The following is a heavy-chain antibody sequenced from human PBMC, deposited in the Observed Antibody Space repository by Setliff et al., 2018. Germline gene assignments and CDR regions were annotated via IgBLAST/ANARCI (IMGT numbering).Heavy chain of an antibody. CDR1: GYTFTSYG. CDR3: ARVTLSYCSGGSCYGWFDP. CDR2: ISAYNGNT. V-gene: IGHV1-18*01. D-gene: IGHD2-15*01. Sequence: ASVKVSCKASGYTFTSYGISWVRQAPGRGLEWMGWISAYNGNTNYAQKLQGRVTMTTDTSTNTAYMELMSLRSDDTAVYYCARVTLSYCSGGSCYGWFDPWGQGTQVTVSS. J-gene: IGHJ5*02.